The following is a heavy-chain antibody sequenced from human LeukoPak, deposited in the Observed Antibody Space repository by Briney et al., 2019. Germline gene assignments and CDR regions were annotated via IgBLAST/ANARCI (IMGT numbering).Heavy chain of an antibody. J-gene: IGHJ6*01. Sequence: GGSLRLSCAASGFTFSSYGMHWVRQAPGKGLEWVAVISYDGSNKYYADSVKGRFTISRDNSKNTLYLQMNSLRAEDTAVYYCAKSPGVQQLPPYYGMDVWGQGTTVTVSS. D-gene: IGHD6-13*01. CDR1: GFTFSSYG. CDR2: ISYDGSNK. CDR3: AKSPGVQQLPPYYGMDV. V-gene: IGHV3-30*18.